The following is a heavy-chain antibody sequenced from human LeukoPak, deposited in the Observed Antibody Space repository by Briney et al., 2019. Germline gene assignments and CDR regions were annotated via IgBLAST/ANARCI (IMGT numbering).Heavy chain of an antibody. CDR3: ARDQYQLLYSYYYYGMDV. J-gene: IGHJ6*02. Sequence: ASVKASCKASGYTFTSYGISWVRQAPGQGLEWMGWISAYNGNTNYAQKLQGRVTMTTDTSTSTAYMELRSLRSDDTAVYYCARDQYQLLYSYYYYGMDVWGQGTTVTVSS. V-gene: IGHV1-18*01. CDR2: ISAYNGNT. D-gene: IGHD2-2*02. CDR1: GYTFTSYG.